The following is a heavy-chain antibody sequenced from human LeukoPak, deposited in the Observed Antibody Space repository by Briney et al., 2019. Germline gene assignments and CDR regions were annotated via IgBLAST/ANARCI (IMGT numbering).Heavy chain of an antibody. CDR3: ARGGFLEWFHPPNFDY. CDR2: INSDGSST. D-gene: IGHD3-3*01. J-gene: IGHJ4*02. Sequence: PGGSLRLSCAASGFTFSSYWMHWVRHAPGKGLVWVSRINSDGSSTSYADSVKGRFTISRDNAKNTLYLQMNSLRAEDTAVYYCARGGFLEWFHPPNFDYWGQGTLVTVSS. CDR1: GFTFSSYW. V-gene: IGHV3-74*01.